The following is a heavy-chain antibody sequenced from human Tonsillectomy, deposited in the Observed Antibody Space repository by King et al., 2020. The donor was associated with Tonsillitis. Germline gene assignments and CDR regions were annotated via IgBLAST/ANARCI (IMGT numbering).Heavy chain of an antibody. CDR1: GDSISSSNDY. V-gene: IGHV4-39*01. Sequence: QLQESGPGLVKPSETLSLACTASGDSISSSNDYWGWIRQPPGKALEWIGRIHYSGSTYYHPPLKSRVTISVVTTKNQFSLKLSSVTAADTAVYYCARLGGVRDSDYGGGFDYWGQGTLVTVSS. D-gene: IGHD4-17*01. CDR2: IHYSGST. J-gene: IGHJ4*02. CDR3: ARLGGVRDSDYGGGFDY.